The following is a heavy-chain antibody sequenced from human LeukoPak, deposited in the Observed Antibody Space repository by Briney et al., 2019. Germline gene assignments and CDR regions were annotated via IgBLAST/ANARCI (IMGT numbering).Heavy chain of an antibody. V-gene: IGHV1-18*01. CDR3: ASVGGGSWINNWFDP. J-gene: IGHJ5*02. CDR1: GYTFTSYG. D-gene: IGHD6-13*01. CDR2: LGASNGNT. Sequence: ASAKVSCKDSGYTFTSYGISWGRQAPGQGLEGMGWLGASNGNTNYALQLQGRVTMTTDTSTGTAYMGLRSVRSDDTAVYYCASVGGGSWINNWFDPWGQGTLVTVSS.